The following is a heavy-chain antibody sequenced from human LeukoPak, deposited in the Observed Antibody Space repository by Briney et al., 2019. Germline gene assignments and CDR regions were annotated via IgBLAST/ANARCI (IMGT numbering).Heavy chain of an antibody. J-gene: IGHJ4*02. D-gene: IGHD4-11*01. CDR1: GGSICSGDYY. Sequence: PSETLSLTCTVSGGSICSGDYYWRWLRQPPGKGLERIGYIYYRGSTYYTPSLKSRVTISVDTSKNQFSLKLSSVTAADTAVYYCAREPSWLQYYFDYWGQGTLVTVSS. CDR3: AREPSWLQYYFDY. CDR2: IYYRGST. V-gene: IGHV4-30-4*08.